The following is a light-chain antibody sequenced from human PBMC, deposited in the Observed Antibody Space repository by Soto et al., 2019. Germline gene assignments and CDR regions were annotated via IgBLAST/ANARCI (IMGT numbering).Light chain of an antibody. V-gene: IGKV3-20*01. Sequence: IQSTQSSSTLSLSPGQRATLSCRASQSVSSSYLAWYQQKPGQAPRLLIYGASNRATGIPDRFSGSGSGTDFTLTISRLEPEDFAVYYCQQYGSSGTFGQGTKVDIK. J-gene: IGKJ1*01. CDR1: QSVSSSY. CDR2: GAS. CDR3: QQYGSSGT.